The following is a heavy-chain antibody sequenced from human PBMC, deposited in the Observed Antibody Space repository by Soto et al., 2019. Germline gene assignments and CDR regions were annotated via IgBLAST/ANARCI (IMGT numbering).Heavy chain of an antibody. V-gene: IGHV5-10-1*01. CDR2: IDPSDSYT. CDR3: AGDKVYYYYYGMDV. D-gene: IGHD2-21*02. Sequence: HGESLKISCKGSGYSFTSYWISWVRQMPGKGLEWMGRIDPSDSYTNYSPSFQGHVTISADKSISTAYLQWSSLKASDIAMYYCAGDKVYYYYYGMDVWGQGTTVTVSS. J-gene: IGHJ6*02. CDR1: GYSFTSYW.